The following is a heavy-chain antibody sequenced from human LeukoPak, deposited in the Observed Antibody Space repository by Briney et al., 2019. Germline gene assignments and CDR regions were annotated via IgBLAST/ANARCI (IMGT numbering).Heavy chain of an antibody. CDR2: INWNGGST. D-gene: IGHD5/OR15-5a*01. J-gene: IGHJ6*03. Sequence: PGGSLRLSCAASGFTFDDYGMNWVRQAPGKGLERVSGINWNGGSTGYADSVKGRFTISRDNAKNSLYLQMNSLRAEDTALYYCARVYELREEDYYYCYMDVWGKGTTVTVSS. CDR3: ARVYELREEDYYYCYMDV. CDR1: GFTFDDYG. V-gene: IGHV3-20*04.